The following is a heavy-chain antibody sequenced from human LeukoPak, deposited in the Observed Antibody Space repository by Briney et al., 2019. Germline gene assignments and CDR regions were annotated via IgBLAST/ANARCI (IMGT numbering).Heavy chain of an antibody. CDR3: AKAPAMIVVVKFDY. Sequence: GGSLRLSCAASGFTFSSYAMSWVRQAPGKGLEWVSAISGSGGSTYYADSVKGRFTIPRDNSKNTLYLQMNSLRAEDTAVYYCAKAPAMIVVVKFDYWGQGTLVTVSS. J-gene: IGHJ4*02. CDR2: ISGSGGST. CDR1: GFTFSSYA. V-gene: IGHV3-23*01. D-gene: IGHD3-22*01.